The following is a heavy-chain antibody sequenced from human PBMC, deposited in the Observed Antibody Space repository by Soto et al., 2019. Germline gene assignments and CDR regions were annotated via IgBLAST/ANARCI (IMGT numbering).Heavy chain of an antibody. J-gene: IGHJ4*02. V-gene: IGHV1-69*01. Sequence: QVQLVQSGAEVKKPGSSVKVSCKASGVTINSFAVTWVRQAPGQGFQWLGGITPLFETTNYAQNFQGRVTITADESTTTSYMELRGLASEDTAVYYCARGYGGYLDDWGQGTLVIVSS. D-gene: IGHD4-17*01. CDR1: GVTINSFA. CDR3: ARGYGGYLDD. CDR2: ITPLFETT.